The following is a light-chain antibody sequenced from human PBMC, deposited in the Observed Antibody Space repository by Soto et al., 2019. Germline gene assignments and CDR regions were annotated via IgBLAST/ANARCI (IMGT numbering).Light chain of an antibody. Sequence: QSVLTQPASVSGSPGQSITISCTGTINDIGSYHYVAWYQHHPGQAPKLIIYDVTHRPSGVSNRFSGSKSGNTASLTISGLQAEDEADYYCSSYTTPSTTFGGGTKLTVL. J-gene: IGLJ3*02. V-gene: IGLV2-14*03. CDR2: DVT. CDR3: SSYTTPSTT. CDR1: INDIGSYHY.